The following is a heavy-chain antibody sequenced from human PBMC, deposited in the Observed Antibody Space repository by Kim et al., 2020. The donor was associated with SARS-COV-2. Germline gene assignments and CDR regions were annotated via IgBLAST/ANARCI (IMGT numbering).Heavy chain of an antibody. J-gene: IGHJ6*02. CDR3: VRDFSQPSSDYMWVSYTESGMDV. CDR2: ISSSSSDI. V-gene: IGHV3-21*05. CDR1: GFTFSSYS. D-gene: IGHD3-16*01. Sequence: GGSLRLSCAASGFTFSSYSLNWVRQAPGKGLEWVSYISSSSSDIYYADSVKGRFTISRDNAKNSLYLQMNSLRAEDTAVYYCVRDFSQPSSDYMWVSYTESGMDVWGLGTTVTVSS.